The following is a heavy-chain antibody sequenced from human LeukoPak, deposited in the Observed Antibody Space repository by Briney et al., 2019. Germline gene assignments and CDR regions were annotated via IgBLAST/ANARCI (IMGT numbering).Heavy chain of an antibody. Sequence: ASVKVSCKASGYTFTSYGISWVRQAPGQGLEWMGWISAYNGNTNYAQKLQGRVTMTTDTSTSTAYMELRSLRSDDTAVYYCARDRPSYDCVWGSYYFDYWGQGTLVTVSS. CDR3: ARDRPSYDCVWGSYYFDY. CDR1: GYTFTSYG. J-gene: IGHJ4*02. V-gene: IGHV1-18*01. D-gene: IGHD3-16*01. CDR2: ISAYNGNT.